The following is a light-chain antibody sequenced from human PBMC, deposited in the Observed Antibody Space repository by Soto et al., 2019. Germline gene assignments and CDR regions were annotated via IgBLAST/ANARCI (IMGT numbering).Light chain of an antibody. CDR3: SSYTSSSTPHYV. Sequence: QSALTQPASVSGSPGQSITISCTGTSSDVGGYNYVSWYQQHPGKAPKLMIYDVSNRPSGVSNRFSSSKSGNTASLTISGLQAEDEADYYCSSYTSSSTPHYVFGTGTQLTVL. J-gene: IGLJ1*01. CDR1: SSDVGGYNY. V-gene: IGLV2-14*01. CDR2: DVS.